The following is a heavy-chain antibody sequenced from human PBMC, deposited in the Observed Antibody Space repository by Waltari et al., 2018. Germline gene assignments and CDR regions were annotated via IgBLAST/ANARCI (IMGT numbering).Heavy chain of an antibody. J-gene: IGHJ5*02. CDR3: ARGGSSSWHNWFDP. CDR2: IYTSGST. CDR1: GGSISSYY. D-gene: IGHD6-6*01. Sequence: QVQLQESGPGLVKPSETLSLTCTVSGGSISSYYWSCIRQPAGKGLEWIGRIYTSGSTNYPPSLKSRVTISVDKSKNQFSLKLSSVTAADTAVYYCARGGSSSWHNWFDPWGQGTLVTVSS. V-gene: IGHV4-4*07.